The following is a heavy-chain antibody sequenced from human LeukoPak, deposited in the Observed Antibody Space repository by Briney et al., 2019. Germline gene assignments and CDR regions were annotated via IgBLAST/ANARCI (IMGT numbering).Heavy chain of an antibody. J-gene: IGHJ3*01. D-gene: IGHD3-22*01. V-gene: IGHV1-69*01. CDR1: GGTFNIYA. CDR2: IIPIFGTA. CDR3: ARDLVPYYYDSSGHSRWAFDV. Sequence: SVTVSCTASGGTFNIYAISWVRQAPGQGLEWMGGIIPIFGTANYAQKFQGRVTITADESTRTAYMEPSSLRSEDTAVYYCARDLVPYYYDSSGHSRWAFDVWGQGTMVTVSS.